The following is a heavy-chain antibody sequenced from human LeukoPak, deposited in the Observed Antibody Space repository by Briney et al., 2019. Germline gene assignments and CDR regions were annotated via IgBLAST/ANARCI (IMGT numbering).Heavy chain of an antibody. V-gene: IGHV3-30*03. CDR2: ISYDGSNK. J-gene: IGHJ4*02. Sequence: PGGSLRLSCAASGFTFSSYGMHWVRHAPGKGLEWVAVISYDGSNKYYADSVKGRFTISRDNSKNTLYLQMNSLRDGDTAVYYCTRDREYDYVWGSGPDYWGQGTLVTVSS. CDR1: GFTFSSYG. CDR3: TRDREYDYVWGSGPDY. D-gene: IGHD3-16*01.